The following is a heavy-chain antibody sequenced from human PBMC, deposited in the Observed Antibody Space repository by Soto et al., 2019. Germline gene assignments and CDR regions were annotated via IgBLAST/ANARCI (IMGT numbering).Heavy chain of an antibody. CDR2: ISTYNGNT. J-gene: IGHJ4*02. CDR1: GYTFITYG. D-gene: IGHD3-22*01. Sequence: AASVKVSCKASGYTFITYGVSWVRQAPGQGLDWLGWISTYNGNTRYAGRLQGRVTMTTDTTTNTAYMELRNLRSDDTAVYYCARGPTDYYDNSANYFLDYWGQGTLVTVSS. V-gene: IGHV1-18*01. CDR3: ARGPTDYYDNSANYFLDY.